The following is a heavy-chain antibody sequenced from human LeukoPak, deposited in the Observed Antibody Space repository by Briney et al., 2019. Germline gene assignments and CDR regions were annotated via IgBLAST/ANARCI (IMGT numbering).Heavy chain of an antibody. CDR2: INNDGGGT. D-gene: IGHD5-24*01. CDR3: ARGGYNHAFDI. CDR1: GFTFGNYW. J-gene: IGHJ3*02. Sequence: GSLRLSCTASGFTFGNYWIHWVRQPPGKGLVWVSRINNDGGGTIYADSVRGRFTISRDNAKNTLYLQMDSLGAEDTAVYYCARGGYNHAFDIWGQGTVVTVSS. V-gene: IGHV3-74*01.